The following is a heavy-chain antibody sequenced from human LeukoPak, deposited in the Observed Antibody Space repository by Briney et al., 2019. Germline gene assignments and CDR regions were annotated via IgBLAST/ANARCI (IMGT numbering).Heavy chain of an antibody. D-gene: IGHD3-22*01. Sequence: SETLSLTCAVYGGSFSGYYCSWIRQPPGKGLEWIGEINHSGSTNYNPSLKSRVTISVDTSKNQFSLKLSSVTAADTAVYYCARGIRPNYYDSSVGSFFDYWGQGTLVTVSS. V-gene: IGHV4-34*01. CDR3: ARGIRPNYYDSSVGSFFDY. CDR2: INHSGST. CDR1: GGSFSGYY. J-gene: IGHJ4*02.